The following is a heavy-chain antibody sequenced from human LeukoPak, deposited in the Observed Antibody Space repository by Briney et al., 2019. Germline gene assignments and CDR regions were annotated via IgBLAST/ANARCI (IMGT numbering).Heavy chain of an antibody. V-gene: IGHV4-34*01. J-gene: IGHJ3*02. CDR1: GGSISSYY. CDR2: INHSGST. Sequence: PSETLSLTCTVSGGSISSYYWSWIRQPPGKGMEWIGEINHSGSTNYNPSLKSRVNISVDTSNNQFSLKLTPPTAPDTALYYCARGWVGSTRPHAFDILGQGTIVTVSS. CDR3: ARGWVGSTRPHAFDI. D-gene: IGHD2-2*01.